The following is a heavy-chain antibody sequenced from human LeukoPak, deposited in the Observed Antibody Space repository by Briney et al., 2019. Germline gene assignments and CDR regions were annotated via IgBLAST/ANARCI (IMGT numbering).Heavy chain of an antibody. Sequence: PGGSLRLSCAASGFTFSSYAMGWVRQAPGKGLEWVSASGSGGATYYADSVKGRFTISRDNSKNTLYLQMSSLRAEDTAVYYCAKDRYSSGWYYFDYWGQGTLVTVSS. J-gene: IGHJ4*02. CDR2: SGSGGAT. CDR3: AKDRYSSGWYYFDY. V-gene: IGHV3-23*01. D-gene: IGHD6-19*01. CDR1: GFTFSSYA.